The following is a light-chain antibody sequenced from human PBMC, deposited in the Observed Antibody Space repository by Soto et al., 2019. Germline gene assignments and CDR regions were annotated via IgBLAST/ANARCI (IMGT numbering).Light chain of an antibody. CDR1: QSVGTR. Sequence: IALTHPPDTLSFSPGERATLPCRASQSVGTRLAWDQHKTGQAPSLLMSGSSSRATGIPDRFSGSGSDTDLTLTISRLEPEAFALYYCQHYQVGQTIAFGRGTRLEIK. CDR3: QHYQVGQTIA. CDR2: GSS. V-gene: IGKV3-20*01. J-gene: IGKJ5*01.